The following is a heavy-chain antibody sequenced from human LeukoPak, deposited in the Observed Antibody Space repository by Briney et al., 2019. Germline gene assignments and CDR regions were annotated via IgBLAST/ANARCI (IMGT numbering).Heavy chain of an antibody. Sequence: SETLSLTCTVSGGSISSYYWSWIRQPPGKGLEWIRYIYYSGSTNYNPSLKSRVTISVDTSKNQFSLKLSSVTAADTAVYYCARGRYYYDSSGYYYVEGWFDPWGQGTLVTVSS. D-gene: IGHD3-22*01. CDR1: GGSISSYY. CDR3: ARGRYYYDSSGYYYVEGWFDP. J-gene: IGHJ5*02. V-gene: IGHV4-59*01. CDR2: IYYSGST.